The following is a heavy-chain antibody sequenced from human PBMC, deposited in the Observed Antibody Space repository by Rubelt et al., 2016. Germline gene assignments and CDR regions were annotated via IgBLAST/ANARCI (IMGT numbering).Heavy chain of an antibody. V-gene: IGHV3-33*08. D-gene: IGHD6-6*01. CDR3: ARELRLDSSSLGY. Sequence: GGGVFQPGRSLRLSCAASGFTFSSYAMHWVRQAPGKGLEWLTVIQFDGAATYYADSVKGRFAISRDNSKNTLFLQVNSLRPEDTAVYYCARELRLDSSSLGYWGQGTLVTVSS. J-gene: IGHJ4*02. CDR1: GFTFSSYA. CDR2: IQFDGAAT.